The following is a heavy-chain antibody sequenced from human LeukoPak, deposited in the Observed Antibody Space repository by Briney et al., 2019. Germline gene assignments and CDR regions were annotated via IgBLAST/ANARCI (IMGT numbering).Heavy chain of an antibody. J-gene: IGHJ4*02. CDR3: AREVSGVARAVDY. V-gene: IGHV4-59*01. D-gene: IGHD3-3*01. CDR1: GGSISSYY. Sequence: PSETLSLTCTVSGGSISSYYWSWIRQPPGKGLEWIGYIYYTGSTNYNPSLKSRVTISVDTSKNQFSLKLRYVTAADTVLYYCAREVSGVARAVDYWGQGTLVTVSS. CDR2: IYYTGST.